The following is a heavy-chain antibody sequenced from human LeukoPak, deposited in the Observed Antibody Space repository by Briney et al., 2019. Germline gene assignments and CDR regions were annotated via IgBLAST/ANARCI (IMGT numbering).Heavy chain of an antibody. V-gene: IGHV4-59*08. CDR2: IYYSGSA. D-gene: IGHD6-13*01. J-gene: IGHJ5*02. CDR3: AQSLGSSNWIGNWFDP. CDR1: GGSVTGYY. Sequence: SETLSLTCTVSGGSVTGYYWSWIRQPPTKGLECIGYIYYSGSAGYNPSLKSRVTISVDTSKNQFSLKLSSVTAADTAVYYCAQSLGSSNWIGNWFDPWGQGTLVTVSS.